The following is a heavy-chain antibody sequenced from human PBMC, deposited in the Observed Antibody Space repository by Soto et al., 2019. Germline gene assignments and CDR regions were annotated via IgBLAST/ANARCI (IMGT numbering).Heavy chain of an antibody. CDR1: GGSISSGGYY. Sequence: SETLSLTCTVSGGSISSGGYYWSWIRQHPGKGLEWIGYIYYSGSTYYNPSLKSRVTISVDTSKNQFSLKLSSVTAADTAVYYCARADTFGGAIVAFDYWGQGXLVTVYS. D-gene: IGHD3-16*02. CDR3: ARADTFGGAIVAFDY. J-gene: IGHJ4*02. V-gene: IGHV4-31*03. CDR2: IYYSGST.